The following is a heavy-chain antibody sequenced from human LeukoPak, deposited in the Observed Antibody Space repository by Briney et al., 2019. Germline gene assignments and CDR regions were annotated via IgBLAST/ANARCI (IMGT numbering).Heavy chain of an antibody. CDR2: IFPIFGTA. J-gene: IGHJ6*03. D-gene: IGHD7-27*01. Sequence: GASVTVSFKSSGGTFISYAISWVRQAPGQGLEWMGGIFPIFGTANYVQKFQGRVTITTDESTSTAYKELSSLRSEDTAVYYCARGLLGITLDYYYMDVWGKGTTVTVSS. CDR1: GGTFISYA. CDR3: ARGLLGITLDYYYMDV. V-gene: IGHV1-69*05.